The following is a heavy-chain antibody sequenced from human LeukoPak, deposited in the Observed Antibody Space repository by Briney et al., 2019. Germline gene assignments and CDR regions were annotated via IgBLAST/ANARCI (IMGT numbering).Heavy chain of an antibody. CDR3: ARINCSSTSCSDY. V-gene: IGHV3-53*01. CDR2: IYSGGST. CDR1: GFTVSSNH. J-gene: IGHJ4*02. Sequence: GGSLRLSCAASGFTVSSNHMSWVRQAPGKGLEWVSVIYSGGSTYYADSVKGRFTISRDNTKNTLYLQMNSLRAEDTAVYYCARINCSSTSCSDYWGQGTLVTVSS. D-gene: IGHD2-2*01.